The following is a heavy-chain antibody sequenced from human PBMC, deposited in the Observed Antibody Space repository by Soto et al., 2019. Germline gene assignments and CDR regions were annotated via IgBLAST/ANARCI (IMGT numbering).Heavy chain of an antibody. CDR3: AREPADYYFDY. CDR2: IYYSGST. CDR1: GGSISSGDNY. D-gene: IGHD2-2*01. Sequence: QVQLQESGPGLVKPSQTLSLTCTVYGGSISSGDNYWSWIRQPPGKGLEWIGFIYYSGSTYYNPSLKSRVTISVDTSKHQFSLKVSSVTAADTAVYYCAREPADYYFDYWGQGALVTVSS. J-gene: IGHJ4*02. V-gene: IGHV4-30-4*01.